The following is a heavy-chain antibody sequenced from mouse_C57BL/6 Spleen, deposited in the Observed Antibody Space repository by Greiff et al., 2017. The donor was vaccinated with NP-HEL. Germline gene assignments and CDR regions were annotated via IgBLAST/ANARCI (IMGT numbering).Heavy chain of an antibody. J-gene: IGHJ1*03. D-gene: IGHD1-1*01. CDR2: IDPSDSYT. CDR3: ARRDYGSSYDWYFDV. Sequence: VKQSCKASGYTFTSYWMHWVKQRPGQGLEWIGEIDPSDSYTNYNQKFKGKSTLTVDKSSSTAYMQLSSLTSEDSAVYYCARRDYGSSYDWYFDVWGTGTTVTVSS. V-gene: IGHV1-69*01. CDR1: GYTFTSYW.